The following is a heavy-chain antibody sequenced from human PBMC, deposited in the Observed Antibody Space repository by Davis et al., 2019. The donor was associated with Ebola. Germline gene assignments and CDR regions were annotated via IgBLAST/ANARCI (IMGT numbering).Heavy chain of an antibody. CDR1: EFSVTNNY. CDR3: AGDPGLANGMAV. J-gene: IGHJ6*04. CDR2: IYSGGNT. D-gene: IGHD3-16*01. V-gene: IGHV3-53*01. Sequence: PGGSLRLSCPRSEFSVTNNYMSWVRQAPGKELEWVSVIYSGGNTYYADSVKGRFTHSRGSSKNTLYLQMDSLRAEDTAVYFCAGDPGLANGMAVWGKGTTVTVSS.